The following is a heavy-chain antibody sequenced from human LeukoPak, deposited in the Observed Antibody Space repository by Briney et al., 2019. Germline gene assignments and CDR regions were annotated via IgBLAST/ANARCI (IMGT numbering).Heavy chain of an antibody. CDR2: IYTSGST. Sequence: PSETLSLTCTVSGGSISSGSYYWSWIRQPAGKGLEWIGRIYTSGSTNYNPSLKSRVTISVDTSKNQFSLKLSSVTAADTAVYYCALMVRGKYDWFDPWGQGTLVTVSS. CDR3: ALMVRGKYDWFDP. V-gene: IGHV4-61*02. J-gene: IGHJ5*02. D-gene: IGHD3-10*01. CDR1: GGSISSGSYY.